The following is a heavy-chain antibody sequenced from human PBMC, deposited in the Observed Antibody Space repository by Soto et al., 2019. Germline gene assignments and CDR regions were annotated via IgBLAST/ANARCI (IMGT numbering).Heavy chain of an antibody. CDR2: ISAYNGNT. Sequence: ASVKVSCKASGYTFTSYGISWVRQAPGQGLEWMGWISAYNGNTNYAQKLQGRVTMTTDTSTSTAYMELRSLRSDDTAVYYCARDQHLVPTASDNCSDSLRHAPLAPVSS. CDR1: GYTFTSYG. D-gene: IGHD6-13*01. J-gene: IGHJ5*01. CDR3: ARDQHLVPTASDNCSDS. V-gene: IGHV1-18*01.